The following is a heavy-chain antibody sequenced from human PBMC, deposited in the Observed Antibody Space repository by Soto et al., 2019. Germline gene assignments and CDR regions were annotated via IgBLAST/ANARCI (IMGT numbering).Heavy chain of an antibody. CDR1: GGTFRSYA. Sequence: QVQLVQAGAEVKKPGSSVKVSCKASGGTFRSYAFNWVRQAPGQGLEWMGRIIPILGIGDYAQRFQGRVTITADKSTSTVYMALSSLRSEDTAVYYCARNPRAVAAMHMDVWGKGTMFTVSS. D-gene: IGHD6-19*01. CDR2: IIPILGIG. CDR3: ARNPRAVAAMHMDV. V-gene: IGHV1-69*04. J-gene: IGHJ6*03.